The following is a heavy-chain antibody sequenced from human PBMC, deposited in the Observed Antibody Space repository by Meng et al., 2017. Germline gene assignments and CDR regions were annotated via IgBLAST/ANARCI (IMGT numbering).Heavy chain of an antibody. Sequence: SETLSLTCTVSGGSISSGSYYWSWIRQPAGKGLEWIGRNYTSGSTNYNPSLKSRVTISVDTSKNQFSLKLSSVTAADTAVYYCARAYCSSTSCYSDYYYYGMDVWGQGTMVTVSS. CDR3: ARAYCSSTSCYSDYYYYGMDV. V-gene: IGHV4-61*02. CDR2: NYTSGST. J-gene: IGHJ6*02. CDR1: GGSISSGSYY. D-gene: IGHD2-2*01.